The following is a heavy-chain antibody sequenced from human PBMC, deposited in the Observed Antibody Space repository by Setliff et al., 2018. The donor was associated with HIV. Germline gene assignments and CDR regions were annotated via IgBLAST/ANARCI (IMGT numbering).Heavy chain of an antibody. J-gene: IGHJ4*02. CDR1: EFTFSIYT. V-gene: IGHV3-21*01. D-gene: IGHD2-15*01. CDR3: ENPGWDCSVGSCYEGGGY. Sequence: GGSLRLSCAASEFTFSIYTMNWVRQAPGKGLEWVASISSSSSYIYYADSVKGRFTISRDNAKNSLYLEMNSLRAEDTAVYYCENPGWDCSVGSCYEGGGYWGQGTLVTVSS. CDR2: ISSSSSYI.